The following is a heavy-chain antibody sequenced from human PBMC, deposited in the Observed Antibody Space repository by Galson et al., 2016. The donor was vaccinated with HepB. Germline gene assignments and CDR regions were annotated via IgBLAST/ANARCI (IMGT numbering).Heavy chain of an antibody. CDR1: GFTFDDYG. CDR2: INWNGGST. D-gene: IGHD6-13*01. J-gene: IGHJ4*02. Sequence: SLRLSCAASGFTFDDYGMSWVRQTPGKGLEWVSGINWNGGSTGYADSVKGRFTISRDNAKNSLSLHMNSLRAEDTALYYCARAPYLYLAAAAYYFDYWGQGTLVTVSS. CDR3: ARAPYLYLAAAAYYFDY. V-gene: IGHV3-20*04.